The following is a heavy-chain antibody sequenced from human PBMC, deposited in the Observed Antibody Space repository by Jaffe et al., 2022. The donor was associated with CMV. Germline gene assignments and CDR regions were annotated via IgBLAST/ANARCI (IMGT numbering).Heavy chain of an antibody. CDR3: ARHRSTRMSRMIVGDAFEI. CDR2: IHYNGNT. V-gene: IGHV4-39*01. Sequence: QLQLQESGPGLVKPSETLPLTCTVSGASLSSSFYWGWIRQVPGKGLEWIGTIHYNGNTYYNPSLQSRLTISLDTSKNQLSLRLYAVIATDTAMYYCARHRSTRMSRMIVGDAFEIWGQGTMVTVSS. CDR1: GASLSSSFY. D-gene: IGHD1-26*01. J-gene: IGHJ3*02.